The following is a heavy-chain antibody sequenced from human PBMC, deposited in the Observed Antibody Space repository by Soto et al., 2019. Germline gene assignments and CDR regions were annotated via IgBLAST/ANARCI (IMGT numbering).Heavy chain of an antibody. CDR3: ARGNYCSADRCTDGPNWFGP. V-gene: IGHV3-48*01. D-gene: IGHD2-15*01. CDR2: IHSSSTTI. J-gene: IGHJ5*02. Sequence: EVQLVESGGGLVQPGGSLRLSCAASGFTFTTFSMDWVRQAPGKGLEWVSYIHSSSTTIFYADSVKGRFTVSRDNAKNSLYLQMNSLRVEDTAVYYCARGNYCSADRCTDGPNWFGPWGRGTLVTVSS. CDR1: GFTFTTFS.